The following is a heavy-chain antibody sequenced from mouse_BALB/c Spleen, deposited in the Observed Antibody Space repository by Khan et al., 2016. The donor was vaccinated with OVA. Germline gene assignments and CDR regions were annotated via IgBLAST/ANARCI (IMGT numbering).Heavy chain of an antibody. Sequence: AVSGFTFSTYGMSWVRQTPDMRLEWVATISSGGHYTYYPDSVKGRFTISRDNAKNTLYLQMSSLKSEDTAIYYCARLAYYYNSEGFAYWGQGTLVTVSA. V-gene: IGHV5-6*01. CDR2: ISSGGHYT. D-gene: IGHD1-1*01. CDR1: GFTFSTYG. J-gene: IGHJ3*01. CDR3: ARLAYYYNSEGFAY.